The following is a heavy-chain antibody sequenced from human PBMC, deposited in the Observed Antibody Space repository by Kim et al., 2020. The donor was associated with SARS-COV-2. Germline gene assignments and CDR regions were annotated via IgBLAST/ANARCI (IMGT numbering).Heavy chain of an antibody. D-gene: IGHD3-10*01. V-gene: IGHV1-69*04. CDR3: AREEGYGSGSYLQFDP. J-gene: IGHJ5*02. Sequence: KFQGRVTITADKSTSTAYMGLSSLRSEDTAVYYCAREEGYGSGSYLQFDPWGQGTLVTVSS.